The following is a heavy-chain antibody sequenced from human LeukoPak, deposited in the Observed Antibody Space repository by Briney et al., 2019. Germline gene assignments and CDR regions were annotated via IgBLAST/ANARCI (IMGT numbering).Heavy chain of an antibody. CDR3: ARASFNTVTTYYYYYMDV. J-gene: IGHJ6*03. CDR1: GGSISSGGYY. CDR2: IYYSGST. Sequence: SETLSLTCTVSGGSISSGGYYWSWIRQHPGKGLEWIGYIYYSGSTYYNPSLKSRVTISVDTSKNQLSLKLSSVTAADTAVYYCARASFNTVTTYYYYYMDVWGKGTTVTVSS. V-gene: IGHV4-31*03. D-gene: IGHD4-11*01.